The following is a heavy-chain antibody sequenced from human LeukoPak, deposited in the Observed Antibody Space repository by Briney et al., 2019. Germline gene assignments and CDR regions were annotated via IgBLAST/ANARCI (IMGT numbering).Heavy chain of an antibody. CDR1: GFTFRNYL. D-gene: IGHD3-22*01. CDR2: ISSTGGTI. CDR3: ARTLNHYYDSSGPTYGMDV. Sequence: PGGSLRLSCAASGFTFRNYLMNWVRQAPGKGLEWVSFISSTGGTIYYADSVKGRFTVSRDNGKNTLYLQMNSLRAEDTAVYYCARTLNHYYDSSGPTYGMDVWGQGTTVTVSS. J-gene: IGHJ6*02. V-gene: IGHV3-48*01.